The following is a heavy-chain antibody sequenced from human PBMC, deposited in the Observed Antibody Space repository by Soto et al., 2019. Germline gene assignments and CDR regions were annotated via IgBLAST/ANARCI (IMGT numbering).Heavy chain of an antibody. J-gene: IGHJ5*02. CDR3: ARDLARSPRWNYAVGWFDP. V-gene: IGHV4-59*01. D-gene: IGHD1-7*01. Sequence: QVQLQESGPGLVKPSETLSLTCTVSGGSISSYYWSWIRQPPGKGLEWIGYIYYSGSTNYNPSLKSRVTISVDTSKNQFSLKLSSVTAADTAVYYCARDLARSPRWNYAVGWFDPWGQGTLVTVSS. CDR1: GGSISSYY. CDR2: IYYSGST.